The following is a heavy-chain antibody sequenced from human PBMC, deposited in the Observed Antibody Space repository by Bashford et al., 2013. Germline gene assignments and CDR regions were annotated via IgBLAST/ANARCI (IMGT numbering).Heavy chain of an antibody. CDR2: IYYSGRT. Sequence: SSETLSLTCTVSGGSVSTGSYYWSWIRQPPGKGLEWIGYIYYSGRTNYNPSLKSRVTISVDTSKNQFSLKLSSVTAADTAVYYCARVGAAVDLGFAVDPWGQGTLVTVSS. CDR3: ARVGAAVDLGFAVDP. J-gene: IGHJ5*02. V-gene: IGHV4-61*01. D-gene: IGHD6-13*01. CDR1: GGSVSTGSYY.